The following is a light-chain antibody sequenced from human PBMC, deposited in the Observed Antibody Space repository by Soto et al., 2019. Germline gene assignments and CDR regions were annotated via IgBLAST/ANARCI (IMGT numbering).Light chain of an antibody. J-gene: IGLJ3*02. Sequence: QTVVTQEPSFSVSPGGTVTLTCGLTSGSVSTSYYASWYQQTPGQAPRMLIYNTKIRSSGVPDRFSGSILGNKAALTITGAQADDESDYYCVLYMGGGVWVFGGGTKVTVL. CDR3: VLYMGGGVWV. V-gene: IGLV8-61*01. CDR2: NTK. CDR1: SGSVSTSYY.